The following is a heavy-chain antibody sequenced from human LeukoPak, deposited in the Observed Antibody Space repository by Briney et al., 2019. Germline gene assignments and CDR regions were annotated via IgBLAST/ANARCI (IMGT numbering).Heavy chain of an antibody. J-gene: IGHJ2*01. CDR1: GGSVSSNSAA. CDR3: ARDVGGGGWWGSSPARDWYFDL. V-gene: IGHV6-1*01. D-gene: IGHD6-6*01. CDR2: TYYRSKWYN. Sequence: SQTLSLTCAISGGSVSSNSAAWNWIRQSPSRGLEWLGRTYYRSKWYNDYAVSVKSRITINPDTSKNQFSLQLNSVTPEDTAVYYCARDVGGGGWWGSSPARDWYFDLWGRGTLVTVSS.